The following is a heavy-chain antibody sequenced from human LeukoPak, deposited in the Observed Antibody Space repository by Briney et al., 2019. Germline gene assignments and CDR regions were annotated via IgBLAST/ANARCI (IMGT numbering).Heavy chain of an antibody. D-gene: IGHD3-3*01. J-gene: IGHJ4*02. CDR1: GYTLTSYG. V-gene: IGHV1-18*01. CDR2: ISAYNGNT. CDR3: ARVYYDFWSGFAVYYLDY. Sequence: ASVKVSCKASGYTLTSYGISWVRQAPGQGLEWMGWISAYNGNTNYAQKLQGGVTMTTDTSTSTAYMELRSLRSDDTAVYYCARVYYDFWSGFAVYYLDYWGQGTLVTVSS.